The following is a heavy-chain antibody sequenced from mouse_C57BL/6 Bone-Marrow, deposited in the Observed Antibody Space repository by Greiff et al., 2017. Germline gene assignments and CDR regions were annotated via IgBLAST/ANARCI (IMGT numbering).Heavy chain of an antibody. D-gene: IGHD2-1*01. V-gene: IGHV1-7*01. J-gene: IGHJ4*01. CDR2: INPSSGYT. CDR3: ERRLYYGYYYAMDY. CDR1: GYTFTSYW. Sequence: VQLQQSGAELAKPGASVKLSCKASGYTFTSYWMHWVKPRPGQGLEWIGYINPSSGYTKYNQKFKDKATLTADKSSSTAYMQLSSLTYEYTAVYYCERRLYYGYYYAMDYWGQGTSVTVSS.